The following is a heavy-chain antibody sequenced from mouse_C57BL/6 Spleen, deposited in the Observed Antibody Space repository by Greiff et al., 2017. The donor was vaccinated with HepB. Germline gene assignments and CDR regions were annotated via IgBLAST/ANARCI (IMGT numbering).Heavy chain of an antibody. CDR3: ARRGDYYGSSYWYFDV. J-gene: IGHJ1*03. D-gene: IGHD1-1*01. V-gene: IGHV1-69*01. Sequence: QVQLQQPGAELVMPGASVKLSCKASGYTFTSYWMHWVKQRPGQGLEWIGEIDPSDSYTNYNQKFKGKSTLTVDKSSSTAYMQLSRLTSEDAAVYYCARRGDYYGSSYWYFDVWGTGTTVTVSS. CDR1: GYTFTSYW. CDR2: IDPSDSYT.